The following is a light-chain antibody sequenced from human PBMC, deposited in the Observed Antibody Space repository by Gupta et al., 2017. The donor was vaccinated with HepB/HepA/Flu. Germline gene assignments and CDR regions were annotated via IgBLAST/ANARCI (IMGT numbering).Light chain of an antibody. V-gene: IGKV3-15*01. Sequence: EIVMTQSPVTLSVSPGERATLSCRASQIISSNLAWYQQKPGQAPRLLIYGASTRATGIPARFSGSGSGTEFTLTISSLQSEDFAVYYCQQYNNWPLTFGGETKVEIK. CDR3: QQYNNWPLT. CDR1: QIISSN. J-gene: IGKJ4*01. CDR2: GAS.